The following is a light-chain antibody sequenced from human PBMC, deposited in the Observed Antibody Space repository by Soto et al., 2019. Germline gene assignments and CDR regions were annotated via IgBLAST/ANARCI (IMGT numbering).Light chain of an antibody. CDR3: MQGTHWPPIT. V-gene: IGKV2-30*01. Sequence: SSQSLVYSDGNTYLSWFHQRTGQSPRRLIYKVSNRDSGVPDRFSGSGSGTDFTLKISRVEAEDVGVYYCMQGTHWPPITFGQGTRLEIK. J-gene: IGKJ5*01. CDR1: QSLVYSDGNTY. CDR2: KVS.